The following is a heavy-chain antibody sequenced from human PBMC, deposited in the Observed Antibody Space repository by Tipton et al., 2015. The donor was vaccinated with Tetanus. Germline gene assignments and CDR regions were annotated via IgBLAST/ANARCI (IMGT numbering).Heavy chain of an antibody. Sequence: LRLSCTVSGGSISSGGYYWSWIRQHPGKGLEWIGDIYNSGSTYYNPSLKSRVTISVDTSKNQFSLKLSSVTAADTAVYYCAREVAAPGTNWFDPWGQGTLVTVSS. V-gene: IGHV4-31*03. D-gene: IGHD6-13*01. CDR2: IYNSGST. CDR3: AREVAAPGTNWFDP. CDR1: GGSISSGGYY. J-gene: IGHJ5*02.